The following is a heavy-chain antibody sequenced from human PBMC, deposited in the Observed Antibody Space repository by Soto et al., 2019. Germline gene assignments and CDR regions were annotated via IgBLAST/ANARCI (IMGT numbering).Heavy chain of an antibody. CDR2: ITYNGDT. V-gene: IGHV1-18*01. CDR3: ARADITRYGVFDY. CDR1: GYTFTTYG. D-gene: IGHD3-10*01. Sequence: QVKLVQSGAEVKKPGASVKVSCKASGYTFTTYGVSWVRQAPGQGLEWMGWITYNGDTNYPQKLQGRVTMTTDSSTSTAYLELRSLRSDDTAVYYCARADITRYGVFDYWGQGTLVTVSS. J-gene: IGHJ4*02.